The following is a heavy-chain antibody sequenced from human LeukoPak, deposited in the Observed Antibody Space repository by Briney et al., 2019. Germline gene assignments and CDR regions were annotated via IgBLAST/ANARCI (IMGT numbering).Heavy chain of an antibody. CDR2: ISVYNGNT. V-gene: IGHV1-18*04. J-gene: IGHJ6*02. Sequence: ASVKVSCKASGYTFTNYYMHWVRQAPGQGLEWMGWISVYNGNTKYAQKLQGRVTMTTDTSTSTAYMELRSLRSDDTAVYYCARDSAYGMDVWGQGTTVTVSS. CDR3: ARDSAYGMDV. CDR1: GYTFTNYY.